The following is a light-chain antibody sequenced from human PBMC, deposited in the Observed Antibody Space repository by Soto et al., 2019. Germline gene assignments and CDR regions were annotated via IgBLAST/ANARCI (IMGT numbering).Light chain of an antibody. CDR3: QSYESSLSGSV. V-gene: IGLV1-40*01. J-gene: IGLJ2*01. Sequence: QSVLTQPPSVSGAPGQRVTISCTGSSSNIGAWPLHWYQQFPGTAPKVLIYGNRNRPSGVPDRFSGSKSGTSASLAITGLQAEDEADYYCQSYESSLSGSVFGGGPQLPVL. CDR2: GNR. CDR1: SSNIGAWP.